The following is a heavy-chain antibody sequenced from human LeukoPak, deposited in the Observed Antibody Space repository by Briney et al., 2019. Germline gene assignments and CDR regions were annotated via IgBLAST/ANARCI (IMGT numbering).Heavy chain of an antibody. D-gene: IGHD1-26*01. Sequence: SETLSLTCTVSGGAISFYYWSWIRQPPGKGLDWIAYMYYSGSTNYNPSLKSRVSISVDTSKNQFSLKLTSVTAADTAVYYCARGGSIVGATPHDTFDIWGQGTMATVSS. CDR1: GGAISFYY. CDR2: MYYSGST. J-gene: IGHJ3*02. V-gene: IGHV4-59*01. CDR3: ARGGSIVGATPHDTFDI.